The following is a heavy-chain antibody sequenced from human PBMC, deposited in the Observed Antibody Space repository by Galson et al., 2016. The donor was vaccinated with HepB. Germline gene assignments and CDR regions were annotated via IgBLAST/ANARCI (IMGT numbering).Heavy chain of an antibody. V-gene: IGHV3-23*01. Sequence: SLRLSCAASGFTFNIYAMSWVRQSPGRPLEWVSGIRGSGSSTYSADSVRGRFPISRDNSKNTVYLQMNSLRAEDTGVYYCAKDGRRRWFEDLMSPVSWFDSWGQGTLVTVSS. CDR3: AKDGRRRWFEDLMSPVSWFDS. J-gene: IGHJ5*01. D-gene: IGHD3-10*01. CDR2: IRGSGSST. CDR1: GFTFNIYA.